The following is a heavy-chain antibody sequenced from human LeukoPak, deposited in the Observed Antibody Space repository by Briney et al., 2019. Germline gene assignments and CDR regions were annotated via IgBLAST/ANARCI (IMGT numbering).Heavy chain of an antibody. V-gene: IGHV3-20*04. Sequence: GGSLRLSCAASGCTFDDYGMSWVRQVPGKGLEWVSGINWNGGSTGYADSVKGRFTISRDNAKNSLYLQMNSLRAEDTAFYYCAREGYRSTTSCAYGMDVWGQGTTVTVSS. J-gene: IGHJ6*02. D-gene: IGHD2-2*01. CDR2: INWNGGST. CDR1: GCTFDDYG. CDR3: AREGYRSTTSCAYGMDV.